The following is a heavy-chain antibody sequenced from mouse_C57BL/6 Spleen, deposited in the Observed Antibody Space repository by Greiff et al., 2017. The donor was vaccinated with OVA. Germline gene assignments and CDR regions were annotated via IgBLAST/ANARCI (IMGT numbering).Heavy chain of an antibody. J-gene: IGHJ2*01. CDR1: GFTFSDYG. CDR2: ISSGSSTI. D-gene: IGHD3-3*01. V-gene: IGHV5-17*01. Sequence: EVKLMESGGGLVKPGGSLKLSCAASGFTFSDYGMHWVRQAPEKGLEWVAYISSGSSTIYYADTVKGRFTISRDNAKSTLFLQMTSLRSEDTAMYYCARRDGGYWGQGTTLTVSS. CDR3: ARRDGGY.